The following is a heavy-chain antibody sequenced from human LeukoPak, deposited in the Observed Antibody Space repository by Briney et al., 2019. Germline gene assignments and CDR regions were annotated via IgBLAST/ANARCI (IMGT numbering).Heavy chain of an antibody. CDR3: ARSYDFWSGPPFDP. V-gene: IGHV1-2*02. CDR1: GYTFTGHY. CDR2: INPNSGGT. Sequence: ASVKVSCKASGYTFTGHYMHCVRQAPGQGLECMGWINPNSGGTKYAQKFQGRVTLTRDTSISTAYMELSRLRCDDTAVYYCARSYDFWSGPPFDPWGQGTLVTVSS. D-gene: IGHD3-3*01. J-gene: IGHJ5*02.